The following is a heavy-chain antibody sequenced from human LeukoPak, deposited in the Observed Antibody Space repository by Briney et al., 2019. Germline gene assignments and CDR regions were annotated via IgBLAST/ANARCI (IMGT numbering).Heavy chain of an antibody. CDR1: GGSISSSSYY. D-gene: IGHD2-15*01. CDR2: IYYSGST. V-gene: IGHV4-39*07. Sequence: SETLSLTCTVSGGSISSSSYYWGWIRQPPGKGLEWIGSIYYSGSTYYNPSLKSRVTISVDTSKNQFSLKLSSVTAADTAVYYCARVIGYCSGGSCYPSRFDYWGQGTLVTVSS. J-gene: IGHJ4*02. CDR3: ARVIGYCSGGSCYPSRFDY.